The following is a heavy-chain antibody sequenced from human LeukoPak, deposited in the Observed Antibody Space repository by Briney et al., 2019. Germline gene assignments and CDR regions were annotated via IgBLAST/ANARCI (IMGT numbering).Heavy chain of an antibody. Sequence: GASVKVSCKASGYTFTGYYMHWVRQAPGQGLEWMGWINPNSGGTNYAQKFQGRVTMTRDTSISTAYMELSRLRSDDTAVYYCARDFFYCTIPICYGLDYWGQGTLVTVSS. CDR3: ARDFFYCTIPICYGLDY. V-gene: IGHV1-2*02. D-gene: IGHD2-8*01. CDR1: GYTFTGYY. CDR2: INPNSGGT. J-gene: IGHJ4*02.